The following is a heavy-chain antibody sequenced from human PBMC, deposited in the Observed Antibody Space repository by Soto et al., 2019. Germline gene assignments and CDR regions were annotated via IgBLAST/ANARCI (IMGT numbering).Heavy chain of an antibody. CDR3: ATDKVAFDM. J-gene: IGHJ3*02. D-gene: IGHD3-9*01. CDR2: INTKTGGT. V-gene: IGHV1-2*02. CDR1: GYIFTGYY. Sequence: ASVKVSCKASGYIFTGYYIQWVRQAPGQGPEWMGWINTKTGGTKYAQKFQGRVTMTRDTSINTAYMEVGRLRSDDTAVYYCATDKVAFDMWGQGTMVTVSS.